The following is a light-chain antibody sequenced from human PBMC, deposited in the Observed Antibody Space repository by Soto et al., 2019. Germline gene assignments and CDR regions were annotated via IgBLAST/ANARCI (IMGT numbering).Light chain of an antibody. V-gene: IGLV1-47*02. Sequence: QSVLTQPPSTSGTPGQRVTISCSGSYSNIGTHYVYWYQQLPGTAPKPVIYSNSQRPSGVPDRFSGSKSGTSASLAISGLRSEDEADYYCAAWDDSLYGVIFGGGTQLTVL. CDR3: AAWDDSLYGVI. J-gene: IGLJ7*01. CDR2: SNS. CDR1: YSNIGTHY.